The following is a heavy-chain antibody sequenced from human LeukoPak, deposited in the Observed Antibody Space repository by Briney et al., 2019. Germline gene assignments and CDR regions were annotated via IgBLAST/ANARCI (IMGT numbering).Heavy chain of an antibody. CDR3: ARVIVVPGAVSYYYMDV. D-gene: IGHD2-2*01. CDR1: GGSITTYY. Sequence: PSETLSLTCTVSGGSITTYYWSWIRRPPGERLEWIGYIYYTGSTNYNPSLQSRVTISVDTSKNQFSLKLSSVTAADTAVYYCARVIVVPGAVSYYYMDVWGKGTTVTVSS. J-gene: IGHJ6*03. CDR2: IYYTGST. V-gene: IGHV4-59*01.